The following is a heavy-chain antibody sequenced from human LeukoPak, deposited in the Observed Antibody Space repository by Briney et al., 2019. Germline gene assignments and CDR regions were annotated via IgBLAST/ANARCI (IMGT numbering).Heavy chain of an antibody. CDR2: ISWNSGSI. J-gene: IGHJ3*02. Sequence: GRSLRLSCAASGFTFDDYAMHWVRQAPGKGLEWVSGISWNSGSIGYADSVKGRFTISRDNAKNSLYLQMNSLRAEATASYYCAKDMDYGDYERAFDIWGQGTMVTVSS. D-gene: IGHD4-17*01. V-gene: IGHV3-9*01. CDR1: GFTFDDYA. CDR3: AKDMDYGDYERAFDI.